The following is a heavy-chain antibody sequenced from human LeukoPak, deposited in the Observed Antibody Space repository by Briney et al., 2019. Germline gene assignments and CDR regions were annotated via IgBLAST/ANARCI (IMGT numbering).Heavy chain of an antibody. D-gene: IGHD3-10*01. CDR3: ARSVMVRGREGGLDAFDI. CDR2: IYPGDSDT. Sequence: HGESLKISCKGSGYSFTSYWIGWVRQMPGKGLEWMGIIYPGDSDTRYSPSFQGQVTISADKSISTAYLQWSSLKASDTAMYYCARSVMVRGREGGLDAFDIWGQGTMVTVSS. J-gene: IGHJ3*02. V-gene: IGHV5-51*01. CDR1: GYSFTSYW.